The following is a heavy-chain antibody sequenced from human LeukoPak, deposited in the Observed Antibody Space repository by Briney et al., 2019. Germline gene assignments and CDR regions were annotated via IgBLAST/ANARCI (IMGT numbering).Heavy chain of an antibody. CDR1: GYTFTSYY. D-gene: IGHD3-22*01. V-gene: IGHV1-46*01. CDR3: ARSLMKYYYDSSGYDAFDI. J-gene: IGHJ3*02. CDR2: INPSGGST. Sequence: ASVKVSCKASGYTFTSYYMHWVRQAPGQGLEWMGIINPSGGSTSYAQKFQGRVTMTRDMSTSTVYMELSSLRSEDTAVYYCARSLMKYYYDSSGYDAFDIWGQGTMVTVSS.